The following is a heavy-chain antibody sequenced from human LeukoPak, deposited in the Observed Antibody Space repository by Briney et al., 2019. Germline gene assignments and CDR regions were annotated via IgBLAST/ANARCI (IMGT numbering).Heavy chain of an antibody. D-gene: IGHD2-15*01. CDR1: GFNLGDFW. CDR2: MNQDGRQT. Sequence: GGSLRLSCVASGFNLGDFWVNWLRQAPGKGLEWVANMNQDGRQTNYLDSVKGRFTISRDNARNSEYLQMDSLRDEDTSLYYCVRDQGDRTGSLWGQGTLVTVST. J-gene: IGHJ4*02. V-gene: IGHV3-7*01. CDR3: VRDQGDRTGSL.